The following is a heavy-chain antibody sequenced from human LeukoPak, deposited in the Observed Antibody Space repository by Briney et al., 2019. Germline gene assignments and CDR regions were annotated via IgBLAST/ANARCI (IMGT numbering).Heavy chain of an antibody. CDR1: GGSISSYY. V-gene: IGHV4-39*07. Sequence: PSETLSLTCTVSGGSISSYYWGWIRQPPGKGLEWIGNIFYSGSTYYSPSPKSRVTISLDTSRNQFSLKLNSVTAADTAVYYCAKSNGYGLVDIWGQGTMVTVSS. CDR3: AKSNGYGLVDI. J-gene: IGHJ3*02. D-gene: IGHD3-10*01. CDR2: IFYSGST.